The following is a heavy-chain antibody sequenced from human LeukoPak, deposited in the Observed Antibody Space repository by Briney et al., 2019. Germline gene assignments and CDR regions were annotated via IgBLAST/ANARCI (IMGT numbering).Heavy chain of an antibody. J-gene: IGHJ3*02. CDR1: GFTFSSHW. Sequence: GGSLRLSCAASGFTFSSHWMHWVRQAPGKGLVWVSRIHTDGITTTYAESVKGRFTISRDNAKNMLYLQMKSLRAEDTAVYYCARDQNDAFDIWGQGTMVTVSS. V-gene: IGHV3-74*01. CDR2: IHTDGITT. CDR3: ARDQNDAFDI.